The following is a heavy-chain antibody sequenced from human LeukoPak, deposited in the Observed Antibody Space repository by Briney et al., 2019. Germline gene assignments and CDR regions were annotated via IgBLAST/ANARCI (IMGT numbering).Heavy chain of an antibody. D-gene: IGHD3-3*01. V-gene: IGHV3-7*01. CDR3: ARGLTGFWSGYSNWFDP. CDR1: GFTFSSYW. CDR2: IKQDGSEK. J-gene: IGHJ5*02. Sequence: GGSLRLSCAASGFTFSSYWMSWVRQAPGKELEWVANIKQDGSEKYYVDSVKGRFTISRDNAKNSLYLQMNSLRAEDTAVYYCARGLTGFWSGYSNWFDPWGQGTLVTVSS.